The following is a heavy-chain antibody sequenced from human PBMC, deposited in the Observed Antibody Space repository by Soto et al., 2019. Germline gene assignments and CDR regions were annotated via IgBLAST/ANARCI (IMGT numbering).Heavy chain of an antibody. CDR2: IYYSGST. CDR1: GGSISSGDYY. CDR3: ASYYDSSGYYGWFDY. V-gene: IGHV4-30-4*01. D-gene: IGHD3-22*01. J-gene: IGHJ4*02. Sequence: QVQLQESGPGLVKPSQTLSLTCTVSGGSISSGDYYWSWIRQPPGKGLEWIGYIYYSGSTYYNPSLKSRVTISVDTSKNQFSLKLSSVTAANTAVYYCASYYDSSGYYGWFDYWGQGTLVTVSS.